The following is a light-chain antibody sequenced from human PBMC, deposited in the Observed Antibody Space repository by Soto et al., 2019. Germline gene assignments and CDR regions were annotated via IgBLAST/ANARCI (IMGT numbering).Light chain of an antibody. CDR3: QQRHMWPIT. CDR2: GAF. V-gene: IGKV3D-20*02. CDR1: QSVNNNY. Sequence: ESLLTQSPGTLSLSPGERATLSCRASQSVNNNYLAWYQQKPGQAPRLLIYGAFRRATGIPDRFSGSGSGTDFTLTISSLEPEDSAVYYCQQRHMWPITFGQGTRLEIK. J-gene: IGKJ5*01.